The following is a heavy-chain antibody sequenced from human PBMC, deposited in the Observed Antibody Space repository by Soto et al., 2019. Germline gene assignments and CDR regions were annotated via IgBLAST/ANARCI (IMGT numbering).Heavy chain of an antibody. CDR3: ARSAAAGDSAFDI. D-gene: IGHD6-13*01. J-gene: IGHJ3*02. V-gene: IGHV1-69*02. Sequence: SVKVSCKASGGTFSSYTISWVRQAPGQGLEWMGRIIPILGIANYAQKFQGRVTITADKSTSTAYMELSSLRSEDTAVYYCARSAAAGDSAFDIWGQGTMVTVSS. CDR1: GGTFSSYT. CDR2: IIPILGIA.